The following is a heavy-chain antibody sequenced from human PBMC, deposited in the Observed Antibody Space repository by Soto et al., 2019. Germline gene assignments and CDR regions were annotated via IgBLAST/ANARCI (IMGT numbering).Heavy chain of an antibody. CDR1: GFTFSSYG. CDR3: ARDICGGCDYYGMDV. J-gene: IGHJ6*02. D-gene: IGHD1-26*01. CDR2: IWYDGSNK. V-gene: IGHV3-33*01. Sequence: QVQLVESGGGVVQPGRSLRLSCAASGFTFSSYGMHWVRQAPGKGLEWVAVIWYDGSNKYYADSVKGRFTISRDNSKNTLYLQMNSLRAEDTAVYYCARDICGGCDYYGMDVWGQGTTVTVSS.